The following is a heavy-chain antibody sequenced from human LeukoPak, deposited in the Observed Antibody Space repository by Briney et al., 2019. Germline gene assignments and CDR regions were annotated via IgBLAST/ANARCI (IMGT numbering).Heavy chain of an antibody. CDR2: ISAYNGNT. Sequence: GASVKVSCKASGYTFTSYGISWVRQAPGQGLEWMGWISAYNGNTIYAQKFQGRVTMTEDTSTDTAYMELSSLRSEDTAVYYCATKATVVVTAPSIDDAFDIWGQGTMVTVSS. D-gene: IGHD2-21*02. CDR1: GYTFTSYG. CDR3: ATKATVVVTAPSIDDAFDI. V-gene: IGHV1-18*01. J-gene: IGHJ3*02.